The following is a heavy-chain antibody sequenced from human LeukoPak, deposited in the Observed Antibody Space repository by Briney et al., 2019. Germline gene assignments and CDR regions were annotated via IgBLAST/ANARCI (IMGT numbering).Heavy chain of an antibody. CDR3: ARDGYSGNDGL. D-gene: IGHD5-12*01. J-gene: IGHJ4*02. CDR2: IYHSGST. V-gene: IGHV4-59*01. Sequence: TSETLSLTCTVSGGSISSYYWSWIRQPPGKGLEWIGYIYHSGSTKYNPSLKSRVTISVDTSKNQFSLKMSSVTAADTAVYYCARDGYSGNDGLWGQGTLVTVSS. CDR1: GGSISSYY.